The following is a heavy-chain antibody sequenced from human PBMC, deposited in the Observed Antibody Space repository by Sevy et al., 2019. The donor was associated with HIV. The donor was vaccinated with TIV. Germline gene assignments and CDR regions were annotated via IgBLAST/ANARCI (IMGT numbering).Heavy chain of an antibody. Sequence: GGSLRLSCAASGFTFSTSTMNWVRQAPGKGLEWVSLMTSSGRSILFADSVKGRFTISRDKAKNSVFLQMNSLRVEETAVYYCVRDGWNYWGQGTLVTVSS. CDR1: GFTFSTST. V-gene: IGHV3-21*01. D-gene: IGHD2-15*01. CDR2: MTSSGRSI. J-gene: IGHJ4*02. CDR3: VRDGWNY.